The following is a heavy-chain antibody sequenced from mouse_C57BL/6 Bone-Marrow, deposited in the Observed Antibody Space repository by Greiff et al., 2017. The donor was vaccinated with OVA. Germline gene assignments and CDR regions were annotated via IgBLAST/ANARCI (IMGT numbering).Heavy chain of an antibody. CDR1: GYTFTGYW. CDR3: ARERYAIDY. D-gene: IGHD6-1*01. CDR2: IFPGSGST. Sequence: QVQLQQSGAELMKPGASVKLSCKATGYTFTGYWIEWVKQRPGHGLEWIGEIFPGSGSTNYNEKFKGKATLTAEPSSNTAYLQLSSLTTEDSAVCNCARERYAIDYWGQGTTLTVSS. V-gene: IGHV1-9*01. J-gene: IGHJ2*01.